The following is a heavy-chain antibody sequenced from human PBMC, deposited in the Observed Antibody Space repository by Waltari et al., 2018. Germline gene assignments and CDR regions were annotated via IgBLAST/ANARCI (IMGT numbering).Heavy chain of an antibody. D-gene: IGHD3-10*01. CDR3: ATYIQRGPDF. J-gene: IGHJ4*02. Sequence: EVQLVESGGGLVQPGGSLRLSCVASGFTFRSSSMNWVRQAPGKGLEWVSHITSSSTSILYADSVEGRFTISRDNAKKSLYLQMDSLRADDTAVYFCATYIQRGPDFWGQGTLVTVSS. CDR1: GFTFRSSS. V-gene: IGHV3-48*04. CDR2: ITSSSTSI.